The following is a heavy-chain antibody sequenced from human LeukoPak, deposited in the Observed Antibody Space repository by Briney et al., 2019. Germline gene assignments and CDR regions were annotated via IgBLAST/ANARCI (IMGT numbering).Heavy chain of an antibody. CDR2: IYPRDGST. Sequence: ASVKVSCKASGYTFSNNYLHWVRQAPGQGLEWMGMIYPRDGSTSYAQNFQGRVSVTRDTSTTTVHMELRGLRSEDTAVYYCARDQEGFDYWGQGTVVTVSS. V-gene: IGHV1-46*01. CDR1: GYTFSNNY. J-gene: IGHJ4*02. CDR3: ARDQEGFDY.